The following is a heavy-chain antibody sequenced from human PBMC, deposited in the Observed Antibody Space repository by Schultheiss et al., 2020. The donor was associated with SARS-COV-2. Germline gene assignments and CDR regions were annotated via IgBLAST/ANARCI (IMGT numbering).Heavy chain of an antibody. Sequence: GESLKISCAASGFTFSGSAMHWVRQATGKGLEWVSAIGTAGDTYYPGSVKGRFTISRDNSKNTLYLQMNSLRAEDTAVYYCARVGGYSYGSVWWFDPWGQGTLVTVSS. J-gene: IGHJ5*02. D-gene: IGHD5-18*01. CDR1: GFTFSGSA. V-gene: IGHV3-13*01. CDR3: ARVGGYSYGSVWWFDP. CDR2: IGTAGDT.